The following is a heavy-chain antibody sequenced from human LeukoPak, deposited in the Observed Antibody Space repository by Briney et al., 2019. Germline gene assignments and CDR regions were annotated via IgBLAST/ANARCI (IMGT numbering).Heavy chain of an antibody. J-gene: IGHJ4*02. CDR3: AKRSGYDSSDY. V-gene: IGHV3-23*01. CDR1: GFTFSSYA. Sequence: PGGSLRLSCAASGFTFSSYAMIWVRQAPGEGLEWFSAISGSGGSTYYADSVKGRFIISRDNSKNTLYLQMNSLRAEDTAVYYCAKRSGYDSSDYWGQGTLVTVSS. D-gene: IGHD5-12*01. CDR2: ISGSGGST.